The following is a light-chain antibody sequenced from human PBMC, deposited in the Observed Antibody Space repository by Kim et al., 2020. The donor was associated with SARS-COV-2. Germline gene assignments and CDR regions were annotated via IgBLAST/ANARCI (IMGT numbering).Light chain of an antibody. J-gene: IGLJ1*01. CDR3: QSADGSGTYV. CDR2: KDN. V-gene: IGLV3-25*03. Sequence: VSPEQTARLTGSGDTLPEKQTYWYQKKSGQAPLLVIYKDNERPSGIPGRFSGSSSGTTVTLTISGVQAEDDADYYCQSADGSGTYVFGTGTKVTVL. CDR1: TLPEKQ.